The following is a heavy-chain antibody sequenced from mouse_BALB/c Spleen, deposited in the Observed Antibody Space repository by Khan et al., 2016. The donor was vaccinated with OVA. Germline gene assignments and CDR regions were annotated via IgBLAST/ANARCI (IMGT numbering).Heavy chain of an antibody. CDR2: ITYSGNT. J-gene: IGHJ2*02. D-gene: IGHD1-1*01. CDR1: GYSITSDYA. Sequence: EVQLQESGPGLVKPSQSLSLTCTVTGYSITSDYAWNWIRQFPGNKLEWMAYITYSGNTGYNPSLKGRISITRDTSKNQFFLQLNSVTTEDTATCYFASDYGSSYLFVDYWDRGTSLTVSS. CDR3: ASDYGSSYLFVDY. V-gene: IGHV3-2*02.